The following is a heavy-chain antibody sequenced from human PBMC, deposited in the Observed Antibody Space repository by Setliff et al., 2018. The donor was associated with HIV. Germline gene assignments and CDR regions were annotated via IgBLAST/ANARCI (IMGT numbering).Heavy chain of an antibody. Sequence: GASVKVSCKATGYTFSNFGISWVRQAPGQGLEWMGWISVYNDNTKYAQKFRGRVTMTTDTSTSTAYMELRSLRSDDTAVYYCARGAVDDDYFEYWGQGTLVTVSS. D-gene: IGHD2-15*01. CDR1: GYTFSNFG. CDR3: ARGAVDDDYFEY. V-gene: IGHV1-18*01. J-gene: IGHJ4*02. CDR2: ISVYNDNT.